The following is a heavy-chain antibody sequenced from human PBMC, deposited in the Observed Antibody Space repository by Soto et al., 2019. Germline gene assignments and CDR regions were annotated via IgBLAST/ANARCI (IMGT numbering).Heavy chain of an antibody. CDR1: GFTFSSYG. V-gene: IGHV3-30*18. J-gene: IGHJ4*02. CDR3: AKDPTTRDYGDVYFDY. Sequence: QVQLVESGGGVVQPGRSLRPSCAASGFTFSSYGMHWVRQAPGKGLEWVAVISYDGSNKYYADSVKGRFTISRDNCKNTLYLQMNSLRAEDTAVYYCAKDPTTRDYGDVYFDYWGQGTLVTVSS. D-gene: IGHD4-17*01. CDR2: ISYDGSNK.